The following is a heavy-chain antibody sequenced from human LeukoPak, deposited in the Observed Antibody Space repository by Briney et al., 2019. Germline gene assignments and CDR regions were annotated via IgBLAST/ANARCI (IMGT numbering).Heavy chain of an antibody. CDR3: ARDFGYDST. V-gene: IGHV3-48*02. D-gene: IGHD3-22*01. Sequence: PSETLSLTCAVYGGSFSGYYWSWIRQAPGKGLEWVSCISSSSSTIYYADSVKGRFTISRDNAKNSLYLQMNSLRDEDTAVYYCARDFGYDSTWGQGTLVTVSS. J-gene: IGHJ5*02. CDR2: ISSSSSTI. CDR1: GGSFSGYY.